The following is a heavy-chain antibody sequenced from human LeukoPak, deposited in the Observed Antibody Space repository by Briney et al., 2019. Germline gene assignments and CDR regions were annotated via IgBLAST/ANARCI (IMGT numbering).Heavy chain of an antibody. CDR2: IYTSGST. Sequence: SETLSLTCTVSGNSISSGDNYWSWIRQPAGKGLEWIGRIYTSGSTNYNPSLKSRVTISVDTSKNQLSLKLSSVTAADTAVYYCARETSQKGAHYMDVWGKGTTVTISS. J-gene: IGHJ6*03. D-gene: IGHD3-16*01. V-gene: IGHV4-61*02. CDR1: GNSISSGDNY. CDR3: ARETSQKGAHYMDV.